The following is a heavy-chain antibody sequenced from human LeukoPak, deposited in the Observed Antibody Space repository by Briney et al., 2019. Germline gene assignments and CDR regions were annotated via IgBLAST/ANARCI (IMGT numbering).Heavy chain of an antibody. V-gene: IGHV4-31*03. D-gene: IGHD4-17*01. CDR1: GGSISSGGYY. CDR3: VRADGTTVWHDP. Sequence: PSQTLSLTCTVSGGSISSGGYYWSWIRQHPGTGLEWIGYIHYSGSTHYNPSLKSRVTISIDTSKNRFSLTLSFVTAADTAVYYCVRADGTTVWHDPWGQGTLVTVSS. CDR2: IHYSGST. J-gene: IGHJ5*02.